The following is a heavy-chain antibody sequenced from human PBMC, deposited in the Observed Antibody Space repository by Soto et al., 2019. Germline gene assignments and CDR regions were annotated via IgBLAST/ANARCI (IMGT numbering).Heavy chain of an antibody. D-gene: IGHD6-6*01. V-gene: IGHV4-39*01. CDR1: GGSISSSSYF. Sequence: SETLSLTCTVSGGSISSSSYFWGWIRQPPGKGPEWIGNVYYRGGTYYNPSLKSRVTISLDTSKNQFSLKLSSVTAADTAVYFCARPSGEYRGSSFYYYGMDVWGQGTTVTVSS. J-gene: IGHJ6*02. CDR3: ARPSGEYRGSSFYYYGMDV. CDR2: VYYRGGT.